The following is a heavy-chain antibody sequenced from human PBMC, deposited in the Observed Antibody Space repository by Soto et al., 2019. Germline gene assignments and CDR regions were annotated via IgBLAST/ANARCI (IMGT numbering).Heavy chain of an antibody. D-gene: IGHD3-10*01. CDR1: GGSISSSSYY. V-gene: IGHV4-39*01. Sequence: PSETLSLTCTVSGGSISSSSYYWGWIRQPPGKGLEWIGSIYYSGSTHYNPSLKSRVTISVDTSKNQFSLKLSSVTAADTAVYYCARHSPVRGVIIESAVFDYWGQGTLVTVSS. J-gene: IGHJ4*02. CDR3: ARHSPVRGVIIESAVFDY. CDR2: IYYSGST.